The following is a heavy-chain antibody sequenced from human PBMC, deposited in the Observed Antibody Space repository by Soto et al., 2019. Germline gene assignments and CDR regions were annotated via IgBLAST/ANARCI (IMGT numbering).Heavy chain of an antibody. CDR2: IYYSGCT. Sequence: SETMSLTCTVSGGSICSGGYYWSWIRQHPGKGLEWIGYIYYSGCTYYNPSLKSRVTISVDTSKNQFSLKLSSVTAADTAVYYCASVVVVPAASWFDPWGQGTLVTVSS. CDR1: GGSICSGGYY. CDR3: ASVVVVPAASWFDP. D-gene: IGHD2-2*01. J-gene: IGHJ5*02. V-gene: IGHV4-31*03.